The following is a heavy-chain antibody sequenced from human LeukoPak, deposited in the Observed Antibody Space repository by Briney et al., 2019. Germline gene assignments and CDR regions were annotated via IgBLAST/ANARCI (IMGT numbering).Heavy chain of an antibody. V-gene: IGHV4-39*07. CDR2: IYYSGST. J-gene: IGHJ5*02. D-gene: IGHD3-3*01. CDR1: GGSISSSSYY. Sequence: PSETLSLTCTVSGGSISSSSYYWGWIRQPPGKGLEWIGSIYYSGSTYYNPSLKSRVTISVDTSKNQFSLKLSSVTAADTAVCYCARGVTIFGVVRNWFDPWGQGTLVTVSS. CDR3: ARGVTIFGVVRNWFDP.